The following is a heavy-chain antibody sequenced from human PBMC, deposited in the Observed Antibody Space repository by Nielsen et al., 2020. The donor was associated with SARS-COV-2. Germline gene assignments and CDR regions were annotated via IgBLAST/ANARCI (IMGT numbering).Heavy chain of an antibody. V-gene: IGHV4-31*03. CDR2: IYYSGST. CDR1: GGSFSRGNYF. CDR3: ARHKRAAGRGQVSYFDS. D-gene: IGHD6-13*01. Sequence: SETLSLTCTVSGGSFSRGNYFWNWIRQHPGKGLEWIGYIYYSGSTYYNPSLKSRVIISLDTSKNQFSLELSSVTAADTAVYYCARHKRAAGRGQVSYFDSWGQGIPVTVSS. J-gene: IGHJ4*02.